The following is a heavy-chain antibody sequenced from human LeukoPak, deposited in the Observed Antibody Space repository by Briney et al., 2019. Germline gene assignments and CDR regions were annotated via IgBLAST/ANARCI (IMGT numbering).Heavy chain of an antibody. CDR3: AKEGYYGSSGYIPGYYFDY. Sequence: GGSLRPSCAASEFTFSHYGMHWVRQAPGKGLEWVAVISYDGSNKYFADSVKGRFTISRDNAKNTQFLQINSLRAEDTAVYYCAKEGYYGSSGYIPGYYFDYWGQGTLVTVSS. D-gene: IGHD3-22*01. V-gene: IGHV3-30*18. CDR1: EFTFSHYG. CDR2: ISYDGSNK. J-gene: IGHJ4*02.